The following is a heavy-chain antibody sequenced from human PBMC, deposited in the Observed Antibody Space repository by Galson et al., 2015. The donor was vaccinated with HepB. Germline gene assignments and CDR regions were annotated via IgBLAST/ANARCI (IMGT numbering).Heavy chain of an antibody. V-gene: IGHV3-15*01. J-gene: IGHJ4*02. Sequence: SLRLSCAASGFTFSDAWMTRVRQAPGKGLEWVGRIRSNSDGGTTDYAAPVKGRFTISRDDSKNTLYLQMNSLKTEDTAVYYCTISPYFDYWGQGTLVTVSS. CDR3: TISPYFDY. CDR2: IRSNSDGGTT. CDR1: GFTFSDAW.